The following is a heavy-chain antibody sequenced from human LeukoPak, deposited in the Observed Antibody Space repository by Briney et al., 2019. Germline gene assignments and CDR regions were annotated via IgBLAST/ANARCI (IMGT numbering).Heavy chain of an antibody. J-gene: IGHJ4*02. Sequence: NPGGSLRLSCAASGFSFSDSPIHWVRQAPGKGLEWVGRIKSKTDGGTTDYAAPVKDRFTISRDDSKNTLYLQMNSLKTEDTAVYYCTTDPARTKWEPDFWGQGTLVTVSS. CDR3: TTDPARTKWEPDF. V-gene: IGHV3-15*01. CDR1: GFSFSDSP. CDR2: IKSKTDGGTT. D-gene: IGHD1-14*01.